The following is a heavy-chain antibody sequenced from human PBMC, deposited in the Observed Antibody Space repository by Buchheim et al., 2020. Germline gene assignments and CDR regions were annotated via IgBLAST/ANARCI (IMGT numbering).Heavy chain of an antibody. CDR1: GFTFSSYG. CDR3: ARETAGTTGTTVGMDV. D-gene: IGHD1-1*01. Sequence: QVQLVESGGGVVQPGRSLRLSCAASGFTFSSYGMHWVRQAPGKGLEWVAVIWYDGSNKYYADSVKGRFTISRDNSKNTLYLQMNSLRAEDTAVYYCARETAGTTGTTVGMDVWGQGTT. V-gene: IGHV3-33*01. J-gene: IGHJ6*02. CDR2: IWYDGSNK.